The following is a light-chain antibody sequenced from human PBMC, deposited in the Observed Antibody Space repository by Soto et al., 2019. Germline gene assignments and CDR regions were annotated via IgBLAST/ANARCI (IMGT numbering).Light chain of an antibody. CDR1: QSVSSSS. Sequence: EIVLTQSPGTLSLSPGERATLSCRAGQSVSSSSLAWYQQKPGQAPRLLIYGASSRASGIPDRFSGSGSGTDFTRTISRLEPEDFAVYYCQQYGSSLYTFGQGTNLEIK. CDR3: QQYGSSLYT. V-gene: IGKV3-20*01. J-gene: IGKJ2*01. CDR2: GAS.